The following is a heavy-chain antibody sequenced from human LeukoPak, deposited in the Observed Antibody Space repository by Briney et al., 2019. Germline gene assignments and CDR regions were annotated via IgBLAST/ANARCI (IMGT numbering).Heavy chain of an antibody. Sequence: SETLSLTCTVSGGSITGYYWNWIRQPAGKGLEWIGRIYSTGSTNYNPSLKSRVTMSVDTSKNQFSLRLRSVTAADTAVYYCARQIASAGTAGFDFWGQGALVTVSS. CDR1: GGSITGYY. CDR2: IYSTGST. J-gene: IGHJ4*02. CDR3: ARQIASAGTAGFDF. D-gene: IGHD6-13*01. V-gene: IGHV4-4*07.